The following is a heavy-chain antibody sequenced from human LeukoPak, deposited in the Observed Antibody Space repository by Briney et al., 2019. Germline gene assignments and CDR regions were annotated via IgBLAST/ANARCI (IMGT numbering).Heavy chain of an antibody. CDR2: IRSNVNGGTT. CDR1: GFIFSNLW. V-gene: IGHV3-15*01. CDR3: ARAEMANSWDYMDV. J-gene: IGHJ6*03. D-gene: IGHD5-24*01. Sequence: GGSLRLSCSASGFIFSNLWMTWVRQAPGKGLEWVGLIRSNVNGGTTDYSALVKGRFTISRDDSKSTVYLQMNSLKTEDTAVYYCARAEMANSWDYMDVWGKGTTVTVSS.